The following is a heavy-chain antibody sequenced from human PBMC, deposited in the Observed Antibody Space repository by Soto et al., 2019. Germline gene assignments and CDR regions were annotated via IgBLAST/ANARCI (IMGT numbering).Heavy chain of an antibody. V-gene: IGHV2-5*02. CDR2: IYWDDDK. Sequence: QITLKESGPTLVKPTQTLTLTCTFSGFSLTTSGVGVGWIRQPPGKALEWLALIYWDDDKRYSPSLKSRLTITKDTSKNQVVLTMTNMDPVDTATYYCAHDSSGVYGFDYCGQGTLVTVSS. J-gene: IGHJ4*02. CDR1: GFSLTTSGVG. CDR3: AHDSSGVYGFDY. D-gene: IGHD3-22*01.